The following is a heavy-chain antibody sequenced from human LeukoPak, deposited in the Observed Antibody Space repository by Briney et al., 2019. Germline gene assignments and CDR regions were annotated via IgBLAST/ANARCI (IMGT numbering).Heavy chain of an antibody. CDR3: ARASSWFGELLYFDY. Sequence: SETLSLTCTVSGYSIGSSDYWGWIRQPPGKGLEWIGSIYNRGTNHYNPSLKSRVTISVDTSKKQFSLKLSSVTAADTAVYYCARASSWFGELLYFDYWGQGTLVTVSS. D-gene: IGHD3-10*01. V-gene: IGHV4-38-2*02. J-gene: IGHJ4*02. CDR2: IYNRGTN. CDR1: GYSIGSSDY.